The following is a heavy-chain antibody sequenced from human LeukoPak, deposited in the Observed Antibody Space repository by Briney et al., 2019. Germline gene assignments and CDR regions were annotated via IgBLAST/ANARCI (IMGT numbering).Heavy chain of an antibody. Sequence: GGSLRLSCAASGFTFSNYSMTCVRQAPGKGLEWVSSITPSGDATYYADSVRGRFTISRDNSKNTLYVQMSSLRAEDTAVYYCARATSGRTYDYWGQGTLVTVTS. CDR3: ARATSGRTYDY. CDR1: GFTFSNYS. J-gene: IGHJ4*02. CDR2: ITPSGDAT. D-gene: IGHD1-1*01. V-gene: IGHV3-23*01.